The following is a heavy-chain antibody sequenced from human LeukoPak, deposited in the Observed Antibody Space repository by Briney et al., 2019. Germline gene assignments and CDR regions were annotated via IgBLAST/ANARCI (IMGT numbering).Heavy chain of an antibody. J-gene: IGHJ3*02. CDR2: INHSGST. CDR3: ARGGDSSGYYLQDAFDI. V-gene: IGHV4-34*01. Sequence: SETLSLTCAVYGGSFSGYYWSWIRQPPGKGLEWIGEINHSGSTNYNPSLKSRVTTLVDMFKNQFSLKLSSVTAADTAVYYCARGGDSSGYYLQDAFDIWGQGTMVTVSS. CDR1: GGSFSGYY. D-gene: IGHD3-22*01.